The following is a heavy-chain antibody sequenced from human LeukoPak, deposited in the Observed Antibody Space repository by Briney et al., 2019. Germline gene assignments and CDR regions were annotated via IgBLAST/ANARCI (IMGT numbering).Heavy chain of an antibody. D-gene: IGHD3-22*01. J-gene: IGHJ4*02. CDR1: GFTFSNFW. Sequence: GGSLRLSCAASGFTFSNFWMAWVRQAPGKGLEWVANIKQDGSVQFYGDSVKGRFTISRDNAKNSLYLQMNSLRAEDTAVYYCATTYDSSGCDWGQGTLVTVSS. V-gene: IGHV3-7*01. CDR2: IKQDGSVQ. CDR3: ATTYDSSGCD.